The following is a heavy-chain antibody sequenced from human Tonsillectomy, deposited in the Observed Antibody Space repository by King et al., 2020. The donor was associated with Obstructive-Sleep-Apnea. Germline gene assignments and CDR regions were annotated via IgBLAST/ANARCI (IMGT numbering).Heavy chain of an antibody. Sequence: EVQLVESGAEVKKPGESLRISCKGSGYSFTSYWISWVRQMPGKGLEWMGRIDPSDSYTNYSPSFQGHVTISADKSISTAYLQWSSLKASDTAMYYCARQTSSTRSMDVWGQGTTVTVSS. CDR2: IDPSDSYT. V-gene: IGHV5-10-1*01. CDR3: ARQTSSTRSMDV. D-gene: IGHD2-2*01. J-gene: IGHJ6*02. CDR1: GYSFTSYW.